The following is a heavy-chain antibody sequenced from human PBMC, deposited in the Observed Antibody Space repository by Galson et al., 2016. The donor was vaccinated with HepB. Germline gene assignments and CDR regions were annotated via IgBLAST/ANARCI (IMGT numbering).Heavy chain of an antibody. CDR1: GFDFSNYA. CDR3: AREDTAVVVAATRTDF. Sequence: SLRLSCAASGFDFSNYAMTWVRQAPGRGLEWVSDISGDGKAAYYAHSRRGRITASRDNSGNTLFLQIIGLKDDDTAIYFCAREDTAVVVAATRTDFWGLGTLVTVSS. D-gene: IGHD2-15*01. V-gene: IGHV3-23*01. CDR2: ISGDGKAA. J-gene: IGHJ4*02.